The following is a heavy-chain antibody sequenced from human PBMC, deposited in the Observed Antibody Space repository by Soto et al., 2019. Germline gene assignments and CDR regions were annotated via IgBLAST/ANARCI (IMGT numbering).Heavy chain of an antibody. CDR2: IYYSGST. D-gene: IGHD3-10*01. CDR1: GGSISSGDYY. CDR3: AREANYGSGYYYYGMDV. V-gene: IGHV4-30-4*01. Sequence: QVQLQESGPGLVKPSQTLSLTCTVSGGSISSGDYYWSWIRQPPGKGLEWIGYIYYSGSTYYNPSIKSRVTISVDTSKNQFSLKLSSVTAADTAVYYCAREANYGSGYYYYGMDVWGQGTTVTVSS. J-gene: IGHJ6*02.